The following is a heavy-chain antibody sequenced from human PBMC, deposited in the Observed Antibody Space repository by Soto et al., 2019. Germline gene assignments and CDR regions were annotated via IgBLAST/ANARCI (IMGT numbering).Heavy chain of an antibody. CDR1: GYTFTSYA. D-gene: IGHD5-18*01. CDR3: ARGYSYALSWFDT. CDR2: INAGNGNT. Sequence: ASVKVSCKASGYTFTSYAMHWVRQAPGQRLEWMGWINAGNGNTKYSQKFQGRVTITRDTSASTAYMELSSLRSEDTAVYYCARGYSYALSWFDTWGQGTLVTVSS. J-gene: IGHJ5*02. V-gene: IGHV1-3*01.